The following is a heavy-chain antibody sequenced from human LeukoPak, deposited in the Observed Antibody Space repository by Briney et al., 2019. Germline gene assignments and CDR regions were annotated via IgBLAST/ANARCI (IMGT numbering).Heavy chain of an antibody. Sequence: GGSLRLSCAASGFTFRDYYMNWIRQAPGKGLEWVGRIKSRTDGGTTDYAAPVKGRFTISRDDSENTLYLQMSSLKTEDTAVYYCSTDRYYDSSGYPEDYWGQGTLVTVSS. CDR1: GFTFRDYY. CDR3: STDRYYDSSGYPEDY. V-gene: IGHV3-15*01. CDR2: IKSRTDGGTT. D-gene: IGHD3-22*01. J-gene: IGHJ4*02.